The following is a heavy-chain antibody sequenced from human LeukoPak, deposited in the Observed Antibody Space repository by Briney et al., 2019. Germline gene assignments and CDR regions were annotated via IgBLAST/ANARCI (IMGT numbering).Heavy chain of an antibody. CDR1: GSTFSIYA. V-gene: IGHV1-69*04. J-gene: IGHJ4*02. CDR2: IIPILGIA. D-gene: IGHD3-10*01. CDR3: ASFYGSGSYYYGFDY. Sequence: GASVKVSCKASGSTFSIYAVSWVRQAPGQGLEWMGRIIPILGIANYAQKFQGRVTITADKSTSTAYMELSSLRSEDTAVYYCASFYGSGSYYYGFDYWGQGTLVTVSS.